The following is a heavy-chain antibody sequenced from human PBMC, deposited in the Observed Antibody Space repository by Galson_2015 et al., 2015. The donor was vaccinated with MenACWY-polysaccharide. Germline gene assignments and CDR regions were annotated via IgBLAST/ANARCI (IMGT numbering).Heavy chain of an antibody. CDR2: IKKDGSEK. CDR1: GFTFSSSW. J-gene: IGHJ6*02. Sequence: SLRLSCAASGFTFSSSWMHWVRQAPGKGLEWVANIKKDGSEKYYVDSVKGRFTVSRDNAKNSLYLQMNSLRAEDTAVYSCARGHYGMDVWGQGTTVTVSS. CDR3: ARGHYGMDV. V-gene: IGHV3-7*04.